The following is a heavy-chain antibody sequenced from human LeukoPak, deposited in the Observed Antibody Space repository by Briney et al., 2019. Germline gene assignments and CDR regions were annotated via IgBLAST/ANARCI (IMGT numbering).Heavy chain of an antibody. CDR3: ARGSWGGSVAY. J-gene: IGHJ4*02. Sequence: PSETLSLTCTVSGVSFSSYHWTWIRQPPGKGLEWIGYIYNNGRTNYNPSLTSRVTISIDTSKNQFSLNLRSVTAAGTAVYYCARGSWGGSVAYWGQGSLVTVSS. D-gene: IGHD2-15*01. CDR2: IYNNGRT. CDR1: GVSFSSYH. V-gene: IGHV4-59*01.